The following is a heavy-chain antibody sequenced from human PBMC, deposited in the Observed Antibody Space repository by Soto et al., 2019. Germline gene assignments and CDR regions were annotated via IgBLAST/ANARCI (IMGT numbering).Heavy chain of an antibody. Sequence: LRLSCAASGFTFSSYGMHWVRQAPGKGLEWVAVISYDGSNKYYADSVKGRFTISRDNSKNTLYLQMNSLRAEDTAVYYCAKDIGYSSSDLYYYYGMDVWGQGTTVTVSS. J-gene: IGHJ6*02. CDR2: ISYDGSNK. D-gene: IGHD6-6*01. CDR3: AKDIGYSSSDLYYYYGMDV. V-gene: IGHV3-30*18. CDR1: GFTFSSYG.